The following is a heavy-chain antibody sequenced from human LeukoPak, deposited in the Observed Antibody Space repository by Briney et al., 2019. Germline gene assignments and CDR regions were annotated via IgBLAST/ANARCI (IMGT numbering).Heavy chain of an antibody. J-gene: IGHJ6*02. CDR1: GFTFSSYG. V-gene: IGHV3-33*01. Sequence: GRSLRLSCAASGFTFSSYGMHWVRQAPGKGLEWVAVIWYDGSNKYYADSVKGRFTISRDNSKNTLYLQMNSLRAEDTAVYYCARIATPQRVYGMDVWGRGTTVTVSS. D-gene: IGHD6-13*01. CDR2: IWYDGSNK. CDR3: ARIATPQRVYGMDV.